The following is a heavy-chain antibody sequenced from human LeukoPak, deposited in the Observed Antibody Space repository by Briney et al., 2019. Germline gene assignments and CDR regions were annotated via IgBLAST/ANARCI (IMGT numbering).Heavy chain of an antibody. CDR1: GGSISSSNSY. J-gene: IGHJ6*01. CDR2: VHYIGST. Sequence: SETLSLTCAISGGSISSSNSYWDWIRQPPGKGLEWIGYVHYIGSTHYNPSLKSRVTISADKSKNQISLKLSSVTAADTAVYYCASKEYYYYGMDVWGQGTTVTVSS. V-gene: IGHV4-39*07. CDR3: ASKEYYYYGMDV.